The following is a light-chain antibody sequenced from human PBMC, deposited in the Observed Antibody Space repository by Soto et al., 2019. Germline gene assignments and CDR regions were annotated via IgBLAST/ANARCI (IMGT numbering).Light chain of an antibody. V-gene: IGKV1-39*01. Sequence: DIQMTQSPSSLSASVGDRVTITCRASQTISNHLNWYQRKPGQAPKLLIYAASSLHSGVPSRFSGSGSGTDFSLTISSLQPEDFATYYCQQSHTTPLFTFGPGTKGDIK. CDR1: QTISNH. J-gene: IGKJ3*01. CDR2: AAS. CDR3: QQSHTTPLFT.